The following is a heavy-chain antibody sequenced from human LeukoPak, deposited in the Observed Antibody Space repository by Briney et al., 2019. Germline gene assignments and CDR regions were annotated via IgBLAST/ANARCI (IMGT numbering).Heavy chain of an antibody. CDR2: ISWNSGSR. D-gene: IGHD1-26*01. CDR1: GFTFPDYA. J-gene: IGHJ4*02. CDR3: ARDPVGATGDPAYYFDY. V-gene: IGHV3-9*01. Sequence: GGSLRLSCVASGFTFPDYAMHWVRQPPGKGLEWVSGISWNSGSRGYADSVKGRFTISRDNAKNTLYLQMNSLRAEDTAVYYCARDPVGATGDPAYYFDYWGRGTLVTVSS.